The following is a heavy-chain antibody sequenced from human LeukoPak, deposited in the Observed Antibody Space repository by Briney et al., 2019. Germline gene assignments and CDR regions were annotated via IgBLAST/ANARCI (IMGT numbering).Heavy chain of an antibody. Sequence: SETLSLTCAVYGGSFSGYYWSWIRQPPGKGLEWIGEINHSGSTNYNPSLKSRVTISVDTSKNQFSLKLSSVTAADTAVYYCASGGWVVVPAAIYYFDHWGQGTLVTVSS. CDR2: INHSGST. V-gene: IGHV4-34*01. D-gene: IGHD2-2*01. CDR3: ASGGWVVVPAAIYYFDH. CDR1: GGSFSGYY. J-gene: IGHJ4*02.